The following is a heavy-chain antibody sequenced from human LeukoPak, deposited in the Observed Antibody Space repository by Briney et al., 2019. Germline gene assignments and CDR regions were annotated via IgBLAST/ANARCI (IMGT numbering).Heavy chain of an antibody. V-gene: IGHV1-2*02. CDR3: ARYGLHYYYHGMDV. J-gene: IGHJ6*02. CDR2: INPNSGGT. CDR1: GYTFTGYY. D-gene: IGHD3-10*01. Sequence: ASVKVSCKASGYTFTGYYMHWVRQAPGQGLEWMGWINPNSGGTNYAQKFQGRVTMTRDTSISTAYMELSRLRSDDTAVYYCARYGLHYYYHGMDVWGQGTTVTVSS.